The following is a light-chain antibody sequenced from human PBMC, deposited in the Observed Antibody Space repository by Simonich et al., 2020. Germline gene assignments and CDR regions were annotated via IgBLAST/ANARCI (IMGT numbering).Light chain of an antibody. CDR3: QQYYSTPLT. CDR1: QSISSY. V-gene: IGKV1-NL1*01. Sequence: DIQMTQSPSSLSASVGNRVTIPCRASQSISSYLNWYQPKPGKAPKLLLYAASILESGVPSRYSGSGSGTDYTLTISSLQPEDFATYYCQQYYSTPLTFGGGTKVEIK. CDR2: AAS. J-gene: IGKJ4*01.